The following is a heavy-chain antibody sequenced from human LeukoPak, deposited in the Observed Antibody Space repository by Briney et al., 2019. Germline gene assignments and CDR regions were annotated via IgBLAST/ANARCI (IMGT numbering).Heavy chain of an antibody. V-gene: IGHV3-30*18. D-gene: IGHD3-10*01. CDR1: GFTFSNYG. CDR3: AKGYGSGSYSVDY. Sequence: PGRSLRLSCAASGFTFSNYGMHWVRQAPGKGLEWVAFISYDESNKYYADSVKGRFTISRDNSKNTLYLQMNSLRAEDTAVYYCAKGYGSGSYSVDYWGQGTLVTVSS. CDR2: ISYDESNK. J-gene: IGHJ4*02.